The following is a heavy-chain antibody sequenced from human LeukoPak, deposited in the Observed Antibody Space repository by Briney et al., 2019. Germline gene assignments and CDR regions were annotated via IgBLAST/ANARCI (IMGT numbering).Heavy chain of an antibody. Sequence: GGSLRLSCAASGCTFSSYAMSWVRQAPGKGLEWVSAISGSGGSTYYADSVKGRFTISRDNSKNTLYLQMNSLRAEDTAVYYCAKESGAYYYYYMDVWGKGTTVTVSS. CDR3: AKESGAYYYYYMDV. CDR2: ISGSGGST. CDR1: GCTFSSYA. J-gene: IGHJ6*03. V-gene: IGHV3-23*01.